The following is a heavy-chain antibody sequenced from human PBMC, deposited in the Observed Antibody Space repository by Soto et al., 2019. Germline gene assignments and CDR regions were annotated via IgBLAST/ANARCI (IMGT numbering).Heavy chain of an antibody. D-gene: IGHD6-13*01. V-gene: IGHV1-3*01. CDR3: ARDLYSSSWYWFDP. CDR1: GYTFTSYA. Sequence: ASVKVSCTASGYTFTSYAMHWVRQALGQRLEWMGWINAGNGNTKYSQKFQGRVTITRDTSASTAYMELSSLRSEDTAVYYCARDLYSSSWYWFDPWGQGTLVTVSS. CDR2: INAGNGNT. J-gene: IGHJ5*02.